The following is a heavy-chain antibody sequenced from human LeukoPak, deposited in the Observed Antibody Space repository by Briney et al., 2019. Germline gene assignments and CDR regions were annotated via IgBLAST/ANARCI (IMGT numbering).Heavy chain of an antibody. D-gene: IGHD2-2*01. Sequence: SETLSLTCTVSGGSISSSSYYWGWIRQPPGKGLEWIGSIYYSGSTYYNPSLKSRVTISVDTSKNQFSLKLSSVTAADTAVYYCARTSCSSISCFYFDYWGQGTLVTVSS. V-gene: IGHV4-39*01. CDR2: IYYSGST. CDR3: ARTSCSSISCFYFDY. J-gene: IGHJ4*02. CDR1: GGSISSSSYY.